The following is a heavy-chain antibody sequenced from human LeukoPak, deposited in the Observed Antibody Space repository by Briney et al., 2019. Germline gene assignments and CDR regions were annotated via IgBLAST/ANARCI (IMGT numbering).Heavy chain of an antibody. V-gene: IGHV1-8*01. CDR2: MNPNSGNT. CDR1: GYTFTSYD. Sequence: GASVKVSCKASGYTFTSYDINWVRQATGQGLEWMGWMNPNSGNTGYAQKFQGRVIMTRNTSITTAYMELSSLRSEDTAVYYCARSFGGRGPAARGNCYYGMDVWGQGTTVTVSS. CDR3: ARSFGGRGPAARGNCYYGMDV. J-gene: IGHJ6*02. D-gene: IGHD2-2*01.